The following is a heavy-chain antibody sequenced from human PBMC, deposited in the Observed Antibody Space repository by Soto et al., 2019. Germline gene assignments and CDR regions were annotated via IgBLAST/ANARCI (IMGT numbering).Heavy chain of an antibody. CDR2: ISSDGSNT. CDR3: ARSTWIQLWLTRDYYYYGMDV. V-gene: IGHV3-30*03. Sequence: ESGGGVVQPGRSLRLSCAASGFTFSSYGMHWVRQAPGKGLEWVAVISSDGSNTYYADSVKGRFTISRDNSKNTLSLQMNSLRAEDTAVYYCARSTWIQLWLTRDYYYYGMDVWGQGTTVTVS. J-gene: IGHJ6*02. CDR1: GFTFSSYG. D-gene: IGHD5-18*01.